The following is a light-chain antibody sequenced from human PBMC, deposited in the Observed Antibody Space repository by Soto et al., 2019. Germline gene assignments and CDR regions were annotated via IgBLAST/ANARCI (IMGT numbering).Light chain of an antibody. J-gene: IGKJ4*01. CDR3: QQYGTAPLT. CDR1: QSIAANY. V-gene: IGKV3-20*01. CDR2: VTS. Sequence: EIVLTQSPGPMSLSPGERATLSCRASQSIAANYLAWYQQKPGQAPRLLIYVTSSRATGIPDRFSGSGSGTDFTLTIRRLEPEDFAVYYCQQYGTAPLTFGGGTKVDIK.